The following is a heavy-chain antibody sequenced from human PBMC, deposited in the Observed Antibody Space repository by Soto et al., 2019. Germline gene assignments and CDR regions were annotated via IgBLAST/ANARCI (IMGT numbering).Heavy chain of an antibody. J-gene: IGHJ4*02. CDR2: TSYRSKWYN. V-gene: IGHV6-1*01. CDR1: GDSVSSNSAA. CDR3: ARDRGYTYGFDF. D-gene: IGHD5-18*01. Sequence: PSQTLSLTCDISGDSVSSNSAAWNWIRQSPSRGLEWLGRTSYRSKWYNDYAVSVKSRITISRDNAKNSLYLQMNSLRDEDTAVYYCARDRGYTYGFDFWGQGALVTVSS.